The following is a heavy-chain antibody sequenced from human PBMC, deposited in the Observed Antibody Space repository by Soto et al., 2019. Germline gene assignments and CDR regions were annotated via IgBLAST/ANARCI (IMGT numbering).Heavy chain of an antibody. J-gene: IGHJ4*02. CDR1: GFTFDDYT. CDR3: AKDTGYSYGDVFDY. D-gene: IGHD5-18*01. Sequence: LSLTCAASGFTFDDYTMHWVRQAPGKGLEWVSLISWDGGSTYYADSVKGRFTISRDNSKNSLYLQMNSLRTEDTALYYCAKDTGYSYGDVFDYWGQGTLVTVSS. CDR2: ISWDGGST. V-gene: IGHV3-43*01.